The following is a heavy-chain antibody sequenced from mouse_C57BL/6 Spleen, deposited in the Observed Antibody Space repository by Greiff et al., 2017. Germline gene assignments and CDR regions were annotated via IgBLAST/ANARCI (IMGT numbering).Heavy chain of an antibody. CDR3: ARGDLYDPPVEYFDV. V-gene: IGHV1-52*01. D-gene: IGHD2-3*01. CDR2: IDPSDSET. Sequence: QVQLKQPGAELVRPGSSVKLSCKASGYTFTSYWMHWVKQRPIQGLEWIGNIDPSDSETHYNQKFKDKATLTADKSSSTAYMQLSSLTSEDSAVYYCARGDLYDPPVEYFDVWGTGTTVTVSS. CDR1: GYTFTSYW. J-gene: IGHJ1*03.